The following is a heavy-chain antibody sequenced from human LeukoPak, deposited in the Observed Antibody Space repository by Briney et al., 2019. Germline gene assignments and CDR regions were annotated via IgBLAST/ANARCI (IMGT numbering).Heavy chain of an antibody. J-gene: IGHJ4*02. CDR3: ARAGPSSSWHQFDY. V-gene: IGHV3-66*01. CDR2: IYSGGRT. D-gene: IGHD6-13*01. Sequence: HPGGSLRLSCTASGFTFGDYAMSWFRQAPGKGLEWVSVIYSGGRTYYADSVKGRFTISRDNSKNTLYLQMNRLRAEDTAVYYCARAGPSSSWHQFDYWGQGTLVTVSS. CDR1: GFTFGDYA.